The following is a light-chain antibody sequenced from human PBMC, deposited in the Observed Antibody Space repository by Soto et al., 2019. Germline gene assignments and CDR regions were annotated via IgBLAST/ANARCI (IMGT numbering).Light chain of an antibody. CDR1: SSDVGAYNY. Sequence: QSALTQPPSASGSPGQSVTISCTGTSSDVGAYNYVSWYQQHAGKAPKLVIYEVTKRPSGVPDRFSGSKSANPASLTGSGLQAEDEADYDCSSFASSNTWVFGGGTKGTVL. J-gene: IGLJ3*02. V-gene: IGLV2-8*01. CDR3: SSFASSNTWV. CDR2: EVT.